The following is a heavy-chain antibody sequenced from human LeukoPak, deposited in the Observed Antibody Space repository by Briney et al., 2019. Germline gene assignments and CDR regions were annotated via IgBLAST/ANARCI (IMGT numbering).Heavy chain of an antibody. Sequence: VASVKVSCKASGYTFTSYGISWVRQAPGQGLEWMGWISAYNGNTNYAQKLQGRVTMTTDTSTSTAYMELRSLRSDDTAVYYCARERYSSSSRGGYFDYWGQGTLVTVSS. CDR1: GYTFTSYG. CDR3: ARERYSSSSRGGYFDY. V-gene: IGHV1-18*01. D-gene: IGHD6-6*01. CDR2: ISAYNGNT. J-gene: IGHJ4*02.